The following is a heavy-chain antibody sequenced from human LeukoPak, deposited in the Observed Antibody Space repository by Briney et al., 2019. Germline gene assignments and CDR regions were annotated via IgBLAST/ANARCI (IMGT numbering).Heavy chain of an antibody. D-gene: IGHD3/OR15-3a*01. CDR1: GFTVSSNS. V-gene: IGHV3-53*01. Sequence: GGSLRLSCTVSGFTVSSNSMSWVRQAPGKGLEWVSFIYSDNTHYSDSVKGRFTISRDNSKNTLYLQMNSLRAEDTALYYCARDRDWGAFDAWGQGTLVTVSS. J-gene: IGHJ5*02. CDR2: IYSDNT. CDR3: ARDRDWGAFDA.